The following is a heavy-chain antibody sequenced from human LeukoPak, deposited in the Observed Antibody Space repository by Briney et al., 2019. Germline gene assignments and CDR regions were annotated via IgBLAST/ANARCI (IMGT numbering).Heavy chain of an antibody. Sequence: PGGSLRLSCAASGFSFSSYSIHWVRQAPGKGLEWVAVISSDGNSKNFALSVKGRFAISRDNSKNTLYLQMNSLRVEDTAVYYCARGIIDWGQGTLVTVSS. J-gene: IGHJ4*02. CDR1: GFSFSSYS. D-gene: IGHD2/OR15-2a*01. V-gene: IGHV3-30*09. CDR3: ARGIID. CDR2: ISSDGNSK.